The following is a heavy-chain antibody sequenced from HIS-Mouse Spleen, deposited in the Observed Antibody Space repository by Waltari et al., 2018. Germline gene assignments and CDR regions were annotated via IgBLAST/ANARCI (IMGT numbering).Heavy chain of an antibody. D-gene: IGHD6-13*01. CDR2: NAYRWRT. V-gene: IGHV4-39*07. Sequence: QLQLQESGPGLVKPSETLSLTCTVSGGSISSSSYYWGWIRQPPGKGLEWIGSNAYRWRTYSNPSVKSRVTISVDTSKNQFSLKLSSVTAADTAVYYCAREIPYSSSWYDWYFDLWGRGTLVTVSS. CDR1: GGSISSSSYY. CDR3: AREIPYSSSWYDWYFDL. J-gene: IGHJ2*01.